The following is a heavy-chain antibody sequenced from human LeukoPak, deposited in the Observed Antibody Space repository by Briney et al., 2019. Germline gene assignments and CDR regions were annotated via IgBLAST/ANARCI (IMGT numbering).Heavy chain of an antibody. V-gene: IGHV6-1*01. CDR2: TYYRSKWYN. Sequence: RSQTLSLTCAISGDSVSSNSAGWSWIRQFPSRGPEWLGRTYYRSKWYNDYAVSVKGRITINPDTSKDQFSLQLNSVTPEDTAVYYCAKGGGSLDYWGRGTLVTVSS. D-gene: IGHD1-26*01. CDR1: GDSVSSNSAG. CDR3: AKGGGSLDY. J-gene: IGHJ4*02.